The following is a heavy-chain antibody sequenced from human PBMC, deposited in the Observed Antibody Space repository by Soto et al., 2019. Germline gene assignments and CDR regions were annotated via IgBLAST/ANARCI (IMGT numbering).Heavy chain of an antibody. J-gene: IGHJ6*02. CDR2: ISYDGSNK. D-gene: IGHD4-17*01. Sequence: PGGSLRLSCAASGFTFSSYAMHWVRQAPGKGLEWVAVISYDGSNKYYADSVKGRFTISRDNSKNTLYLQMNSLRAEDTAVYYCARDQNSYGDLRSHYYYYGMDVWGQGTTVTVSS. CDR1: GFTFSSYA. V-gene: IGHV3-30-3*01. CDR3: ARDQNSYGDLRSHYYYYGMDV.